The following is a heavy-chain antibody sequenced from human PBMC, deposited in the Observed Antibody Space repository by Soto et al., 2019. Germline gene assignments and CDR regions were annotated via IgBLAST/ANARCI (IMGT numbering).Heavy chain of an antibody. Sequence: GGSLRLSCSASGFTFSSYAMHWVRQAPGKGLEYVSAISSNGGSTYYADSVKGRFTISRDNSKNTLYLQMSSPRAEDTAVYYCVKGDSYYYYGMDVWGQGTTVTVSS. CDR3: VKGDSYYYYGMDV. J-gene: IGHJ6*02. CDR2: ISSNGGST. V-gene: IGHV3-64D*06. CDR1: GFTFSSYA.